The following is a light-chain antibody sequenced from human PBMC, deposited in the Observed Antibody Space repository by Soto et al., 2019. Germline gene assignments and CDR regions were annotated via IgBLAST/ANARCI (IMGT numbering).Light chain of an antibody. CDR2: GAS. CDR1: QGIGTE. Sequence: AIQMTQSPSSLSASVGDRVTITCRASQGIGTELGWYQLKPGKAPKLLVYGASTLQSGVLPRFSGSGSGTDVTLTISSLQPDDFATYYCLQDFSYPRTFGQGTKVEIK. CDR3: LQDFSYPRT. J-gene: IGKJ1*01. V-gene: IGKV1-6*02.